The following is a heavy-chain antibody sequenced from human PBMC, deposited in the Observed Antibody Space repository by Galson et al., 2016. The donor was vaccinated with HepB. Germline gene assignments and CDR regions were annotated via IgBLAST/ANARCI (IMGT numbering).Heavy chain of an antibody. CDR2: IYYSGST. CDR1: GGSVTSGSYF. V-gene: IGHV4-61*01. CDR3: ARVHPRAVVLDY. J-gene: IGHJ4*02. Sequence: ETQSLTCNVSGGSVTSGSYFWSWIRQPPGKGLEWIGYIYYSGSTNYNPSLKSRITISEGTTKSQFSLKLTSVTAEDTAVYYCARVHPRAVVLDYWGQGTLVTVSS. D-gene: IGHD4-23*01.